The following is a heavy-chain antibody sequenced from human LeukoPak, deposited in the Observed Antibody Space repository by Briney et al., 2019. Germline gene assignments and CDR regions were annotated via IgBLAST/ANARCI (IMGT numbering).Heavy chain of an antibody. V-gene: IGHV5-51*01. CDR3: ARHRGPTQLLWFGEPGAY. J-gene: IGHJ4*02. CDR1: GYSFTSYW. CDR2: IYPGDSDT. D-gene: IGHD3-10*01. Sequence: GESLKISCKGSGYSFTSYWIVWVRQMPGKGLEWMGIIYPGDSDTRYSPSFQGQVAISADKSISTAYLQWSSLKASDTAMYYCARHRGPTQLLWFGEPGAYWGQGTLVTVSS.